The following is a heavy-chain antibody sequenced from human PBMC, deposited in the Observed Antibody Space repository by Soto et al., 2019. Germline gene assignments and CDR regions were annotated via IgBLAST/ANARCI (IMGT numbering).Heavy chain of an antibody. CDR2: ISYDGSNQ. CDR1: GFTFNIYG. D-gene: IGHD1-26*01. CDR3: AKGRASGQGPFDS. J-gene: IGHJ5*01. V-gene: IGHV3-30*18. Sequence: PGGSLRLSCAASGFTFNIYGMHWVRQAPDKGLEWVALISYDGSNQYYADPVKGRFTISRDNSKNTLFLQRHSLGADDTAGCYGAKGRASGQGPFDSWGRAARVTV.